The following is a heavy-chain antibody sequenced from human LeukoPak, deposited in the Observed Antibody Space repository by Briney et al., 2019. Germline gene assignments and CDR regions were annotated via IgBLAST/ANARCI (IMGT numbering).Heavy chain of an antibody. J-gene: IGHJ4*02. D-gene: IGHD6-13*01. Sequence: PGGSLRFSCAASGFIFSSYAMSWVRQAPGKGLEWVSTISGSGGGTYYADSVKGRFTISRDDSKNTLYLQMNSLRAEDTAVYYRAKGRSSSSRGSFNYWGQGTLVTVSS. CDR2: ISGSGGGT. CDR1: GFIFSSYA. V-gene: IGHV3-23*01. CDR3: AKGRSSSSRGSFNY.